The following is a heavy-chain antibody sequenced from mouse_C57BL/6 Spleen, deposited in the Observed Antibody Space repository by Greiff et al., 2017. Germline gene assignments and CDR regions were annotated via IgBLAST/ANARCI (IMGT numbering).Heavy chain of an antibody. CDR2: IYPSDGST. J-gene: IGHJ2*01. Sequence: QVQLKQSDAELVKPGASVKISCKVSGYTFTDHTIHWMKQRPEQGLEWIGYIYPSDGSTKYNEKLKGKATLTADKSSSTAYMQLNSLTSEDSAVYFGARGANWDLYFDYWGQGTTLTVSS. D-gene: IGHD4-1*01. CDR3: ARGANWDLYFDY. V-gene: IGHV1-78*01. CDR1: GYTFTDHT.